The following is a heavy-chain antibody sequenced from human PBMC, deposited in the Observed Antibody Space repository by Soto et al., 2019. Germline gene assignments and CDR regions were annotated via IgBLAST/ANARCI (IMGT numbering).Heavy chain of an antibody. J-gene: IGHJ6*02. V-gene: IGHV1-69*13. Sequence: SVKVSCKASGGTYSSYAISWVRQAPGQGLEWMGGIITIFGTANYAQKFQGRVTITADESTSTAYMELSSLRSEDTAVYYCAREWRTPDAPLEYYYYYYGMDVWGQGTTVTVSS. CDR2: IITIFGTA. CDR3: AREWRTPDAPLEYYYYYYGMDV. D-gene: IGHD1-1*01. CDR1: GGTYSSYA.